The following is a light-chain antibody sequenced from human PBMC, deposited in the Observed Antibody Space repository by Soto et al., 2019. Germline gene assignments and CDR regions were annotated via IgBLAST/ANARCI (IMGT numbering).Light chain of an antibody. Sequence: QSVLTQPASVSGSPGHSITISCTGTSSDVGTYDLVSWYQHHPGAAPKLMIYEATRRPSGISNRFSGSKSGNTSSMTISGLQAADEADYYCGSFAGSNSWVFVGGTKVTVL. CDR2: EAT. V-gene: IGLV2-23*01. J-gene: IGLJ3*02. CDR3: GSFAGSNSWV. CDR1: SSDVGTYDL.